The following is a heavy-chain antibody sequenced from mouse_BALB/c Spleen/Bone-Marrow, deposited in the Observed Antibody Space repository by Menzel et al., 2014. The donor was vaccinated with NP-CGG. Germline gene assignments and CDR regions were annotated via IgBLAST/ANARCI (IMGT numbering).Heavy chain of an antibody. V-gene: IGHV2-6-7*01. D-gene: IGHD1-1*01. Sequence: VVLVESGPGLVAPSQSLSITCTVSGFSLTGYGLNWVRPPPGKGLEWLGMIWGDGSTDYNSALKSRLSISKDNSKSQVFLKMNSLQTDDTARYYCAREPTVVAGAWFAYWGQGTLVTVSA. CDR2: IWGDGST. J-gene: IGHJ3*01. CDR3: AREPTVVAGAWFAY. CDR1: GFSLTGYG.